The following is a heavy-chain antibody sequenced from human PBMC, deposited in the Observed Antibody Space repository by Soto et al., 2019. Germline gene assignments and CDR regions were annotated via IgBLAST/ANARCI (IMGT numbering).Heavy chain of an antibody. V-gene: IGHV3-30*18. CDR2: VSHDGLAQ. Sequence: GGSMRLSCEGAAFTFSRYGMHCVRQAPGMGLEWVAVVSHDGLAQYYGDSVMGRSTISRDNSQNTLYMQMTSLSTEDTAIYDCANETIQVGGPNYFDYWGQGALVTVSS. CDR3: ANETIQVGGPNYFDY. CDR1: AFTFSRYG. D-gene: IGHD1-1*01. J-gene: IGHJ4*02.